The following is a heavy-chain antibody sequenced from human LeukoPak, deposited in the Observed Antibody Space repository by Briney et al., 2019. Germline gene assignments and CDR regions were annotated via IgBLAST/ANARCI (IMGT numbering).Heavy chain of an antibody. CDR3: ARVSFAYGPLDS. J-gene: IGHJ4*02. Sequence: SETLSLTCNVSRGSISSGGHYWSWIRQRPGKGLEWMGYTYFTGSTYYNPSLQSRLIISADTSMTQFSLRLRSVTAADTAVYYCARVSFAYGPLDSWGPGILVTVSS. V-gene: IGHV4-31*03. D-gene: IGHD4-17*01. CDR2: TYFTGST. CDR1: RGSISSGGHY.